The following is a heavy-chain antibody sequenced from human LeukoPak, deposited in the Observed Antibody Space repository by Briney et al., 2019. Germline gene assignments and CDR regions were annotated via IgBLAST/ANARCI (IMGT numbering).Heavy chain of an antibody. CDR3: ARDPVVGATGGDWYFDL. Sequence: GGSLRLSCAASGFTFSSYWMSWVRQAPGKGLEWVANIKQDGSEKYYVDSVKGRFTISRDNAKNSLYLQMNSLRAEDTAVYYCARDPVVGATGGDWYFDLWGRGTLVTVSS. CDR2: IKQDGSEK. J-gene: IGHJ2*01. D-gene: IGHD1-26*01. V-gene: IGHV3-7*01. CDR1: GFTFSSYW.